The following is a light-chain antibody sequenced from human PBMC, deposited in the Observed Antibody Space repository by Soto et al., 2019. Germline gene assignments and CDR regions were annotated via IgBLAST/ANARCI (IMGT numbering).Light chain of an antibody. Sequence: ESVLTRSPDTMSLSPGERATLSCRASQSVDSSYLAWYQQKPGQAPRLLIYGTSARATGVPDRFSGSGSGTGFTLTISSLEPEDFAVYYCQQRSNWPPTFGQGTRLEI. CDR1: QSVDSSY. CDR3: QQRSNWPPT. V-gene: IGKV3D-20*02. CDR2: GTS. J-gene: IGKJ5*01.